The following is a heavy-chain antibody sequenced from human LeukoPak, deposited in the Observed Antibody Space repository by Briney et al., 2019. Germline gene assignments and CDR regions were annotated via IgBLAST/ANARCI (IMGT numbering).Heavy chain of an antibody. V-gene: IGHV3-33*01. D-gene: IGHD3-22*01. Sequence: PGGSLRLSCAASGFTFSSYGMHWVRQAPGKGLEWVAVIWYDGSNKYYADSVKGRFTISRDISKNTLYLQMNSLRAEDTAVYYCARDHYDSSGYYPTFNYWGQGTLVTVSS. CDR1: GFTFSSYG. J-gene: IGHJ4*02. CDR2: IWYDGSNK. CDR3: ARDHYDSSGYYPTFNY.